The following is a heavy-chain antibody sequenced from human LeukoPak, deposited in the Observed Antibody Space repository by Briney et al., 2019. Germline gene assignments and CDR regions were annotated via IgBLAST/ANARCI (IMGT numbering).Heavy chain of an antibody. J-gene: IGHJ3*02. Sequence: NPGGSLRLSCAASGFTFSSYSMNWVRQAPGKGLEWVSSISSSNNYIYYADSVKGRFTISRDNAKNSLYLQMNSLRAEDTAVYYCARERMGVGATTSLDAFDIWGQGTMVTVSS. CDR1: GFTFSSYS. CDR2: ISSSNNYI. V-gene: IGHV3-21*01. CDR3: ARERMGVGATTSLDAFDI. D-gene: IGHD1-26*01.